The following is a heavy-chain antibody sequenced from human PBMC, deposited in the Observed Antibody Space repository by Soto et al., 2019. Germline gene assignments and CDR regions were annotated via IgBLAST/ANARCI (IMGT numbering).Heavy chain of an antibody. V-gene: IGHV3-30*18. CDR1: GFTFSSYG. D-gene: IGHD2-15*01. CDR2: ISYDGRNK. J-gene: IGHJ3*02. Sequence: QVQLVESGGGVVQPGRSLRLSCAASGFTFSSYGMHWVRQAPGKGLEWVAVISYDGRNKNYPDSVKGRFTISRDNSKNTLYVQMNSLRAEDTAVYYCAKITGSFDAFDIWGQGTMVTVSS. CDR3: AKITGSFDAFDI.